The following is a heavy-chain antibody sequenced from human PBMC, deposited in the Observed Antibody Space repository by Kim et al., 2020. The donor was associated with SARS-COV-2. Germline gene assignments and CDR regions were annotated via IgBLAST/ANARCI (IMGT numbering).Heavy chain of an antibody. J-gene: IGHJ2*01. CDR1: GFTFSSYD. CDR3: ARAEYSSSWYKDSYWYFDL. CDR2: IGTAGDK. Sequence: GGSLRLSCAASGFTFSSYDMHWVRQATGKGLAWVSAIGTAGDKYYPGSVKGRFTISRENAKNSLYLQMNSLRAGDTAVYYCARAEYSSSWYKDSYWYFDLWGRSTLVTVSS. V-gene: IGHV3-13*01. D-gene: IGHD6-13*01.